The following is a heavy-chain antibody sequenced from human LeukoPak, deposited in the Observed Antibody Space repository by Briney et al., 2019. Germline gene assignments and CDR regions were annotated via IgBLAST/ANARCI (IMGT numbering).Heavy chain of an antibody. D-gene: IGHD3-10*01. CDR2: ISYDGSNK. J-gene: IGHJ4*02. Sequence: GGSLRLSCAASGFTFSSYGMHWVRQAPGKGLEWVAVISYDGSNKYYADSVKGRFTISRDNSKNTLYLQMNSLRAEDTAVYYCARDIPNYYGSGSYYIQGGLFDYWGQGTLVTVSS. CDR3: ARDIPNYYGSGSYYIQGGLFDY. CDR1: GFTFSSYG. V-gene: IGHV3-30*03.